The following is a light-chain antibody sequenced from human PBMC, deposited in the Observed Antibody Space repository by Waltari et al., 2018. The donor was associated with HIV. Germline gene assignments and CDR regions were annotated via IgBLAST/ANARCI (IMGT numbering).Light chain of an antibody. Sequence: QSVLTQPPSASGTPGQRVTIPCSGSISDIGSNTVNWYQQPPGTAPKLLIYSNDQRPSGVTDRFSGSKSGTSASLAISGLRSEDEADYYCATWDDSLDGPMFGGGTKLTVL. CDR3: ATWDDSLDGPM. CDR2: SND. V-gene: IGLV1-44*01. CDR1: ISDIGSNT. J-gene: IGLJ3*02.